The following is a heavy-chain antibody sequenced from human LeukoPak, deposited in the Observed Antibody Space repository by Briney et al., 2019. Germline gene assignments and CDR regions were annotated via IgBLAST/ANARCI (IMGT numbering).Heavy chain of an antibody. CDR2: IYYSGST. Sequence: SETLSLTCTVSGVSISSYYWSWIRQPPGKGLEWIGYIYYSGSTNYNPSLKSRVTISVDTSKNQFSLKLSSVTAADTAVYYCARDYYGSGSYEDPIWFDPWGQGTLVTVSS. D-gene: IGHD3-10*01. CDR1: GVSISSYY. V-gene: IGHV4-59*01. J-gene: IGHJ5*02. CDR3: ARDYYGSGSYEDPIWFDP.